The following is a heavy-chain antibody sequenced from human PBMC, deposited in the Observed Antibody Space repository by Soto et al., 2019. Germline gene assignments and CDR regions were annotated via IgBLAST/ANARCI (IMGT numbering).Heavy chain of an antibody. V-gene: IGHV3-23*01. CDR3: ARCSGGFCFPGFDS. Sequence: GGSLRLSCAASGFTFSSYDVSWVRQAPGMRLEWVSAISAGGTTKFYADSVKGRFTISRDNSKNTLYLQMDSLRAEDTAVYYCARCSGGFCFPGFDSWGRGTLVTVSS. CDR1: GFTFSSYD. D-gene: IGHD2-15*01. J-gene: IGHJ4*02. CDR2: ISAGGTTK.